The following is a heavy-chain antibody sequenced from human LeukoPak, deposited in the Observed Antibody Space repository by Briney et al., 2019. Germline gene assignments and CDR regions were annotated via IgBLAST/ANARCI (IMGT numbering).Heavy chain of an antibody. V-gene: IGHV3-33*06. CDR2: IWSDATNQ. J-gene: IGHJ4*02. CDR1: AFTFSHVA. Sequence: PGTSLRLSCEASAFTFSHVAMHWVRQAPGKGLEWVAVIWSDATNQYYADSVKGRFTISRDNFRKMVSLQMDSLRAEDTAVYYCVKDAQRGFDYSNSLEHWGQGSLVTVSS. CDR3: VKDAQRGFDYSNSLEH. D-gene: IGHD4-11*01.